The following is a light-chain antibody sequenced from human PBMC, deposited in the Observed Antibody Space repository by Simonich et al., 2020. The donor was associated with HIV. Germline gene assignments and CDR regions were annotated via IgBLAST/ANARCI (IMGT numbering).Light chain of an antibody. V-gene: IGKV4-1*01. CDR1: QSLLYSFNNKNY. Sequence: DIVMTQSPDSLAVSLGERATINCKSSQSLLYSFNNKNYLGWYQQKPGPPPKLLIYWASTRESGVPDRFSGSGSGTDFTLTISSLQAEDVAVYYCQQYYSTLWTFGQGTKVEIK. J-gene: IGKJ1*01. CDR2: WAS. CDR3: QQYYSTLWT.